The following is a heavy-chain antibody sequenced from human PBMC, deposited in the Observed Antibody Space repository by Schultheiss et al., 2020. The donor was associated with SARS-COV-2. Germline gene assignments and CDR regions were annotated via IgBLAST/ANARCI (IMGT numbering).Heavy chain of an antibody. CDR1: GGSISSSSYY. CDR3: AVGQRGETDAFDI. Sequence: SQTLSLTCTVSGGSISSSSYYWGWIRQPPGKGLEWIGSIYYSGSTYYNPSLKSRVTISVDTSKNQFSLKLSSVTAADTAVYYCAVGQRGETDAFDIWGQGTMVTVSS. J-gene: IGHJ3*02. CDR2: IYYSGST. V-gene: IGHV4-39*07. D-gene: IGHD3-10*01.